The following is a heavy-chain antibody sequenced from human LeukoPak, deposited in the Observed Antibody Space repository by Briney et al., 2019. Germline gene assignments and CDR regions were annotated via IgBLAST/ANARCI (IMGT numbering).Heavy chain of an antibody. CDR1: GFTVSSNY. CDR2: IKQDGSEK. D-gene: IGHD3-10*01. Sequence: GGSLRLSCAASGFTVSSNYMSWVRQAPGKGLEWVTNIKQDGSEKYYVDSVKGRFTISRDNAKNSLYLQMNSLRAEDTAVYYCATDPARRGFGDQAGGFDYWGQGTLVTVSS. J-gene: IGHJ4*02. CDR3: ATDPARRGFGDQAGGFDY. V-gene: IGHV3-7*01.